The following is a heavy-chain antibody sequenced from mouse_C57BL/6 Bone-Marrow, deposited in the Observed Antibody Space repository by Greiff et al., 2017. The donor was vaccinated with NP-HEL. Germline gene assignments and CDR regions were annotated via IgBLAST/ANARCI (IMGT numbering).Heavy chain of an antibody. V-gene: IGHV1-54*01. J-gene: IGHJ1*03. CDR3: ARWLPLYWYFDV. CDR1: GYAFTNYL. Sequence: QVQLKQSGAELVRPGTSVKVSCKASGYAFTNYLIEWVKQRPGQGLEWIGVINPGSGGTNYNEKFKGKATLTADKSSSTAYMQLSSLTSEDSAFYFCARWLPLYWYFDVWGTGTTVTVSS. CDR2: INPGSGGT. D-gene: IGHD2-2*01.